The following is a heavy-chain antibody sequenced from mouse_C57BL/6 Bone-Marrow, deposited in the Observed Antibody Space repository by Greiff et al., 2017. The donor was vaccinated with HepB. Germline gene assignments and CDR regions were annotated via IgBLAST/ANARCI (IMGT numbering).Heavy chain of an antibody. J-gene: IGHJ2*01. CDR1: GFTFSDYG. Sequence: EVQLVESGGGLVKPGGSLKLSCAASGFTFSDYGMHWVRQAPEKGLEWVAYISSGSSTIYYADTVKGRFTISRDNAKNTLFLQMTSLRSEDTAMYYCARPLIPTAYHFDCWGQGTTLTVSS. D-gene: IGHD1-1*01. CDR2: ISSGSSTI. CDR3: ARPLIPTAYHFDC. V-gene: IGHV5-17*01.